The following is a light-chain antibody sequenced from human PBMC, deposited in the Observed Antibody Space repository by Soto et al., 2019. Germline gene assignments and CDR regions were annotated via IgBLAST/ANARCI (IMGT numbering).Light chain of an antibody. CDR1: QSVSSN. V-gene: IGKV3D-15*01. CDR3: QQYLVTPWT. Sequence: IVVTQSPATLSVSPGERATLSCRASQSVSSNLAWYQQRPGQAPRLLIYGASTRATGIPDRFSGSGSGTDFTLTIGRLEPEDFAVYYCQQYLVTPWTFGQGTKVDIK. J-gene: IGKJ1*01. CDR2: GAS.